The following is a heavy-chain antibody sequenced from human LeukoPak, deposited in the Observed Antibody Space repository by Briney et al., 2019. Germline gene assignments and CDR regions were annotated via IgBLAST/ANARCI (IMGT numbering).Heavy chain of an antibody. CDR1: GFTFRNYW. CDR2: ISGSGGST. V-gene: IGHV3-23*01. CDR3: AKAGTRDFLNYFDY. J-gene: IGHJ4*02. Sequence: GGSPRLSCAASGFTFRNYWMTWVRQAPGKGLEWVSAISGSGGSTYYADSVKGRFTISRDNSKNTLYLQMNSLRAEDTAVYYCAKAGTRDFLNYFDYWGQGTLVTVSS. D-gene: IGHD3-9*01.